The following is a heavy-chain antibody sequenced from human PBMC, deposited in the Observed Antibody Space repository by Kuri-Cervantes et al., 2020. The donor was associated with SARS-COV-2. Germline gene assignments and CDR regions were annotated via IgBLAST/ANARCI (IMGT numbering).Heavy chain of an antibody. J-gene: IGHJ3*02. V-gene: IGHV3-7*05. Sequence: GGSLRLSCAASGSTFSSYWMSWVRQAPGKGLEWVANIKQDGSEKYYVDSVKGRFTISRDNAKNSLYLQMNSLRAEDTAVYYCARATNYYYDSSGYYYKAFDIWGQGTMVTVSS. CDR3: ARATNYYYDSSGYYYKAFDI. CDR2: IKQDGSEK. CDR1: GSTFSSYW. D-gene: IGHD3-22*01.